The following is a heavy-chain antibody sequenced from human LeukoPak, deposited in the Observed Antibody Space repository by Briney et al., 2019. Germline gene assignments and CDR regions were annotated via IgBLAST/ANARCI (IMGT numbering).Heavy chain of an antibody. V-gene: IGHV4-59*02. J-gene: IGHJ4*02. D-gene: IGHD6-19*01. CDR1: GGSVGTYY. CDR2: VSHSGNT. Sequence: SETLSLTCTVSGGSVGTYYWSWIRQPPGKELEWIGYVSHSGNTNCNPSLKSRLTMSLDTSKNHFSLRLSSVNAADTAVYYCARAGSGWSFDYWGQGSLVTVSS. CDR3: ARAGSGWSFDY.